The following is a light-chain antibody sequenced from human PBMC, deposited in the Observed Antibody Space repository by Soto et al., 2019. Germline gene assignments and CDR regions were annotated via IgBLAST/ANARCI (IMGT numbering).Light chain of an antibody. V-gene: IGKV3-20*01. J-gene: IGKJ1*01. CDR2: GAS. Sequence: EIVLTHSPGTLSLSPCERATLSCSASQSVSSSYLAWYQQKPGQAPRLLIYGASSRATGIPDRFSGSGSGTDFTLTISRLEPEDFAVYYCQQYGSSPPTFGQGTKVDIK. CDR3: QQYGSSPPT. CDR1: QSVSSSY.